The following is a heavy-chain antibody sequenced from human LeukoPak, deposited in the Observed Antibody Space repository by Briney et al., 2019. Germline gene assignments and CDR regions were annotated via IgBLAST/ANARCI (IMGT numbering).Heavy chain of an antibody. D-gene: IGHD4/OR15-4a*01. Sequence: SETLSLTCTVSGGSISSGSYYWTWIRQPPGKGLECIGYIYGSGSTNYNPSLKSRVAISVDTSKNQFSLKLTSVTAADTAVYYCARADYGYMDVWGKGTTVTVSS. J-gene: IGHJ6*03. CDR3: ARADYGYMDV. CDR2: IYGSGST. V-gene: IGHV4-61*01. CDR1: GGSISSGSYY.